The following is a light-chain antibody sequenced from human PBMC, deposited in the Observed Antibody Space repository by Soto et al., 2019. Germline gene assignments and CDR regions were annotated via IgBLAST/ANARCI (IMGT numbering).Light chain of an antibody. CDR2: EVS. V-gene: IGLV2-14*01. Sequence: QSALTQPASVSGSPGQSITISCTGTSSDVGGYNYVSWYQQHPDKAPKLMIYEVSNRPSGVSNRFSGSKSGNTASLTISGLQAEDEADYYCTSYTTSRTHWVFGGGTQLTVL. CDR3: TSYTTSRTHWV. J-gene: IGLJ3*02. CDR1: SSDVGGYNY.